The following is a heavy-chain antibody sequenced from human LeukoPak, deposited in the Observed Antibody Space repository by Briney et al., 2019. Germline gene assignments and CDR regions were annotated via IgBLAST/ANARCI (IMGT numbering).Heavy chain of an antibody. J-gene: IGHJ4*02. V-gene: IGHV4-59*01. Sequence: PSQTLSLTRTVSGGSIRSFYWSWIRQPPAKGMEGSGYIYYSGRTNQNPSLTSRVTISDDKSKNQFSLKLSSVTAADTAVYYCARDGPLPVDYWGQGTLVTVSS. CDR1: GGSIRSFY. CDR3: ARDGPLPVDY. CDR2: IYYSGRT.